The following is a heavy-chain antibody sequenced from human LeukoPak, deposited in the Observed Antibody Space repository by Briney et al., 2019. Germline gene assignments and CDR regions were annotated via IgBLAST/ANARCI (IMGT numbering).Heavy chain of an antibody. J-gene: IGHJ3*02. V-gene: IGHV4-39*07. CDR1: GGSISSSSYY. CDR3: ARTLLPAVKGAFDI. Sequence: PSETLSFTCTVSGGSISSSSYYWGWIRQPPGKGLEWIGNIFHSGTTNYNPSLRSRVTISVDTSKNQFSLNLGSVSAADTAVYYCARTLLPAVKGAFDIWGQGTMVTVSS. D-gene: IGHD3-22*01. CDR2: IFHSGTT.